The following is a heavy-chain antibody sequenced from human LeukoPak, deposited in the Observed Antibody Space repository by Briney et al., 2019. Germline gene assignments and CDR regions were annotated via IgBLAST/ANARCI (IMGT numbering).Heavy chain of an antibody. CDR2: IYTSGST. J-gene: IGHJ4*02. Sequence: KPSETLSLTCTVSGGSISSYYWSWIRQPAGKGLEWIGRIYTSGSTNYNPSLKSRVTMSVDTSSNQFSLKLSSVTAADTAVYYCATAPMVRGVIPYFDYWGQGTLVTVSS. CDR3: ATAPMVRGVIPYFDY. CDR1: GGSISSYY. D-gene: IGHD3-10*01. V-gene: IGHV4-4*07.